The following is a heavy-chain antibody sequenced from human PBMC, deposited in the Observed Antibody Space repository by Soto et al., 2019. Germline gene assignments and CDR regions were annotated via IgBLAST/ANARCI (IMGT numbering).Heavy chain of an antibody. V-gene: IGHV4-30-4*01. Sequence: QVQLQESGPGLVKPSQTLSLTCTVSGGSISSGDYYWSWIRQPPGKGLEWIGYIYYSGSTYYNPSLTSRVTISVDTSKNQFSLKLSSVTAADTAVYYCARDLTCYYNYFDYWGQGTLVTVSS. J-gene: IGHJ4*02. CDR2: IYYSGST. CDR3: ARDLTCYYNYFDY. CDR1: GGSISSGDYY. D-gene: IGHD3-9*01.